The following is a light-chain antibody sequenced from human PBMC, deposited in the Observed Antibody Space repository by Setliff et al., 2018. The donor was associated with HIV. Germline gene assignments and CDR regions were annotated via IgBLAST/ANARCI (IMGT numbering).Light chain of an antibody. CDR3: ASYRSPATYV. V-gene: IGLV2-14*03. CDR2: DVS. J-gene: IGLJ1*01. CDR1: SSDVGGYDF. Sequence: QSALTQPASVSGSPGQSITISCIGTSSDVGGYDFVSWYQQRPGKAPKLIIFDVSERPSGVSHRFSGSKSGNTATLTISGLQTEDAADYFCASYRSPATYVFGIGTKVT.